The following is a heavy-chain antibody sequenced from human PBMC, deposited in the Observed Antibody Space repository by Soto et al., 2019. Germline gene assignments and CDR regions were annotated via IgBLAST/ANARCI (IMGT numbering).Heavy chain of an antibody. CDR1: GYTFANYG. CDR2: ISSYNDNT. Sequence: ASVKVSCKASGYTFANYGISWVRQAPGQGLEWMGWISSYNDNTHYAQNFQGRVTMTADTSTSTAYMELRSLRSDDTAEYYCASDGADNYAMDVWGQGTKVTVSS. V-gene: IGHV1-18*01. CDR3: ASDGADNYAMDV. J-gene: IGHJ6*02. D-gene: IGHD3-10*01.